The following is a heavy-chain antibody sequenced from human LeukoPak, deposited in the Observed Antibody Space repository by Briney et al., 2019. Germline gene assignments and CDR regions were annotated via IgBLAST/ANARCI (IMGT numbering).Heavy chain of an antibody. CDR1: GGSISSYY. Sequence: SETLSLTCTVSGGSISSYYWSWIRQPPGKGLEWIGYIYYSGSTNYNPSLKSRVTISVDTSKNQFSLKLSSVTAADTAVYYCARGRSTMVRGVFDYWGQGTLVTVSS. V-gene: IGHV4-59*01. D-gene: IGHD3-10*01. CDR2: IYYSGST. CDR3: ARGRSTMVRGVFDY. J-gene: IGHJ4*02.